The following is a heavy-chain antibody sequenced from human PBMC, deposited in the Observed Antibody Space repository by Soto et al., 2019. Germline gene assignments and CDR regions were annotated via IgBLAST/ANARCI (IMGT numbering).Heavy chain of an antibody. J-gene: IGHJ4*02. CDR3: ERENSVQAWLHHFDH. V-gene: IGHV3-48*03. CDR2: ISDDGASI. Sequence: PGGSLRLSCEASGFSFSSFAMNWVRQAPGRGLEWVSYISDDGASIYYADSLKGRFTISRDNAKNSLSLQMNNLRAEDTAVYYCERENSVQAWLHHFDHWGRGTLVTVSS. D-gene: IGHD5-18*01. CDR1: GFSFSSFA.